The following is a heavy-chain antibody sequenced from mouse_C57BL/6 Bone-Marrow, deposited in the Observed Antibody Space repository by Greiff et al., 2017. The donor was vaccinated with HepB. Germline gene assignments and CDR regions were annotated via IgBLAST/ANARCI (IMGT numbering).Heavy chain of an antibody. Sequence: DVMLVESGGGLVQPQGSLKLSCAASGFTFNTYAMHWARQAPGKGLEWVARIRSKSSNYATYYADSVKDRFTISRDDSQSMLYMQMNTLKTEDTAMYYCVRDPDLNWYFDVWGTATTVTVSS. CDR2: IRSKSSNYAT. J-gene: IGHJ1*03. D-gene: IGHD2-13*01. CDR1: GFTFNTYA. CDR3: VRDPDLNWYFDV. V-gene: IGHV10-3*01.